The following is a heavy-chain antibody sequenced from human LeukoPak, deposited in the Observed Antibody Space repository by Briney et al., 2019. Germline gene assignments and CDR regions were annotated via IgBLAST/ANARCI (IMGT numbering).Heavy chain of an antibody. J-gene: IGHJ4*02. CDR1: GFTVSSNY. CDR3: ARETFDYGDSDYFDY. Sequence: GGSLRLSCAASGFTVSSNYMTWVRQAPGKGLEWVSVIYSGGSTYYADSVKGRFTISRDNSKNTLYLQMNSLRAGDTAVYYCARETFDYGDSDYFDYWGQGTLVTVSS. CDR2: IYSGGST. V-gene: IGHV3-66*01. D-gene: IGHD4-17*01.